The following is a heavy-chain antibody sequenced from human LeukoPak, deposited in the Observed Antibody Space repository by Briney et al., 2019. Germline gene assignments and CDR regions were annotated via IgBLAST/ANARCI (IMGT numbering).Heavy chain of an antibody. D-gene: IGHD3-22*01. V-gene: IGHV4-59*01. CDR2: IYYSGST. Sequence: SETLSLTCTVSGGSISSYYWSWIRQPPGKGLEWIGYIYYSGSTNYNPSLKSRVTISVDTSKNQFSLKPSSVTAADTAVYYCARESYYYDSSGLHDAFDIWGQGTMVTVSS. J-gene: IGHJ3*02. CDR1: GGSISSYY. CDR3: ARESYYYDSSGLHDAFDI.